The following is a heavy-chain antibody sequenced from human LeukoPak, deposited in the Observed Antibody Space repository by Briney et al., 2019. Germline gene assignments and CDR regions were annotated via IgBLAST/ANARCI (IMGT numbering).Heavy chain of an antibody. D-gene: IGHD6-19*01. CDR2: INPNSGGT. J-gene: IGHJ5*02. V-gene: IGHV1-2*02. Sequence: ASVKVSCKASGYTFTGYYMHWVRQAPGQGLEWMGWINPNSGGTNYAQKFQGRVTMTRDTSISTAYMELSRLRSDDTAVYYCAREDSNGWYIGFDPWGQGTLVTVSS. CDR3: AREDSNGWYIGFDP. CDR1: GYTFTGYY.